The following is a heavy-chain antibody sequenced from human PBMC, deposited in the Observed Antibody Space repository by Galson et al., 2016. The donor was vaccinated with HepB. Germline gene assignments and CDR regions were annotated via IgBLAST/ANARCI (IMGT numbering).Heavy chain of an antibody. Sequence: SVKVSCKASGGTFSTYTIGWVRQAPGQGPEWMGGIIPIFATTNYAQKFQGRVTFTADKSTSTAYMELTSLRSEDTAVYYCAWGDTMSTWAIDYWGQGTLVTVSS. CDR3: AWGDTMSTWAIDY. J-gene: IGHJ4*02. V-gene: IGHV1-69*06. D-gene: IGHD2/OR15-2a*01. CDR1: GGTFSTYT. CDR2: IIPIFATT.